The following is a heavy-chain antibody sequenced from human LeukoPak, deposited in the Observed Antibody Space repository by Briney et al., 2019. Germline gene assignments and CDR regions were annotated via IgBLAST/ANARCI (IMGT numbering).Heavy chain of an antibody. CDR3: ARGDLMVRGVILRLGWFDP. Sequence: SETLSLTCTVSGGSISSYYWSWIRQPPGKGLEWIGYIYYSGSTNYNPSLKSRVTISVDRSKNQFSLKLSSVTAADTAVYYCARGDLMVRGVILRLGWFDPWGQGTLVTVSS. D-gene: IGHD3-10*01. V-gene: IGHV4-59*12. CDR1: GGSISSYY. CDR2: IYYSGST. J-gene: IGHJ5*02.